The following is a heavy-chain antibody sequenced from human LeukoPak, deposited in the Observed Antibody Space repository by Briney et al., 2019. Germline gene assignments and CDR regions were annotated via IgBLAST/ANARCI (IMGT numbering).Heavy chain of an antibody. CDR1: GFTFSSYA. Sequence: PGGSLRLSCAASGFTFSSYAMSWVRQTPGKGLEWVSTITGSGGSTHYADSVKGRFTISRDNSKNTLDLQMNSLRAEDTAVYYCAKYLRYPDYWGQGTLVTVSS. D-gene: IGHD2-2*02. J-gene: IGHJ4*02. CDR3: AKYLRYPDY. V-gene: IGHV3-23*01. CDR2: ITGSGGST.